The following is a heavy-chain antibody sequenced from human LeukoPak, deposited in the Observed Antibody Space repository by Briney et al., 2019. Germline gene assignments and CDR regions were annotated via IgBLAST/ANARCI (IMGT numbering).Heavy chain of an antibody. Sequence: PSETLSLTCALSTVSGSNGNFWSWVRQPPGEGLEWIGEVHKSGRTNYNPSLKTRVTISIDASKNQLSLELTSVTAADTAVYYCARHQDYYDSSGVDYWGQGTLVAVSS. CDR3: ARHQDYYDSSGVDY. D-gene: IGHD3-22*01. CDR1: TVSGSNGNF. V-gene: IGHV4-4*02. CDR2: VHKSGRT. J-gene: IGHJ4*02.